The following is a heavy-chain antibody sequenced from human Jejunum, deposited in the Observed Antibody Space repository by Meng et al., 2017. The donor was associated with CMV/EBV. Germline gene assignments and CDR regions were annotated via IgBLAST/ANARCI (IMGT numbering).Heavy chain of an antibody. Sequence: GFIFGDYAMSWVRQAPGKGLEWVGFIRNKAYGGTTEYAASVKGRFTISSDDSESIAYLQMNSLKTEDTAVYYCARGGASARYYFDYWGQGTLVTVSS. V-gene: IGHV3-49*04. J-gene: IGHJ4*02. D-gene: IGHD1-26*01. CDR1: GFIFGDYA. CDR2: IRNKAYGGTT. CDR3: ARGGASARYYFDY.